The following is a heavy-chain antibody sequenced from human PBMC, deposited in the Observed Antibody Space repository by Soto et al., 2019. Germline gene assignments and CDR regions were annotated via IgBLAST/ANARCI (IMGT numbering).Heavy chain of an antibody. CDR2: ISFDGSNK. CDR1: GFTFSYYP. Sequence: ESGGGAVQPGRSLRLSCAASGFTFSYYPMHWVRQAPGKGLEWVAVISFDGSNKYYADSVKGRFTISRDNSKNTLYLQMNSLRGEDTAVYYCARVPGDMVAILYICPLDGRETLSDVDVWGQGTTVTVSS. V-gene: IGHV3-30*04. J-gene: IGHJ6*02. D-gene: IGHD5-12*01. CDR3: ARVPGDMVAILYICPLDGRETLSDVDV.